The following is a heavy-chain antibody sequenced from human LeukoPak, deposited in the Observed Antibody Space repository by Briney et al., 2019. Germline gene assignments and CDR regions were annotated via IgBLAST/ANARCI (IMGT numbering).Heavy chain of an antibody. V-gene: IGHV1-8*01. CDR1: GYTFTSYA. Sequence: ASVKVSCKASGYTFTSYAINWVRQATGQGLEWMGWMNPSSCNTGFAQKFQGRLTMTRNTSISTAYMELSSLRSEDTAVYYCARGSTDYSQAKDYWGQGTLVTVSS. J-gene: IGHJ4*02. CDR3: ARGSTDYSQAKDY. CDR2: MNPSSCNT. D-gene: IGHD2-15*01.